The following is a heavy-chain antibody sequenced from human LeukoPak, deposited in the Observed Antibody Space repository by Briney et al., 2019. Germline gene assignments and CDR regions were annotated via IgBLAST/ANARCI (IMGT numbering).Heavy chain of an antibody. Sequence: ASVKVSCKASGYTFTSYGISWVRQAPGQGLEWVGGISAYNGNRNYAQKLQGRVTMTTDTSTSTAYMELRSLRSDDTAVYYCARDLSSSSGYGYWGQGTLVTVSS. CDR1: GYTFTSYG. J-gene: IGHJ4*02. CDR2: ISAYNGNR. V-gene: IGHV1-18*01. CDR3: ARDLSSSSGYGY. D-gene: IGHD3-22*01.